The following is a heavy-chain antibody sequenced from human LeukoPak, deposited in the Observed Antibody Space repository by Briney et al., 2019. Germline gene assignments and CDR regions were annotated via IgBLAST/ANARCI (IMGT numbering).Heavy chain of an antibody. CDR2: INDSGGST. CDR1: GFTFSSYA. CDR3: AKWEYNFWSGYFF. V-gene: IGHV3-23*01. D-gene: IGHD3-3*01. J-gene: IGHJ4*02. Sequence: TGGSLRLSCAASGFTFSSYAMTWVRQAPGKGLECVSSINDSGGSTYYADSVKGRFTISRDNSKNTLYLQMNSLRAEDTAVYYCAKWEYNFWSGYFFWGQRTLVTVSS.